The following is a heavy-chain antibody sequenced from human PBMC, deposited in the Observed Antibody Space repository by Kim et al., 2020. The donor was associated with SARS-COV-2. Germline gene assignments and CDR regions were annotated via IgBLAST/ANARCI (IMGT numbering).Heavy chain of an antibody. Sequence: GGSLRLSCAASGFTFSSYSMNWVRQAPGKGLEWVSSISSSSSYIYYADSVKGRFTISRDNAKNSLYLQMNSLRAEDTAVYYCARDGTFWSGYYNYWGQGTLVTVSS. J-gene: IGHJ4*02. V-gene: IGHV3-21*01. CDR1: GFTFSSYS. CDR2: ISSSSSYI. D-gene: IGHD3-3*01. CDR3: ARDGTFWSGYYNY.